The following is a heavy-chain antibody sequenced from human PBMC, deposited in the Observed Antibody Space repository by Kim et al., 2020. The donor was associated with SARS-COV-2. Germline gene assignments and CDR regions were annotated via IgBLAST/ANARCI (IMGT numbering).Heavy chain of an antibody. CDR3: TTVGGYLYVDY. D-gene: IGHD5-12*01. Sequence: TDYAEPVKGRFTISRDDSKNTLYLQMNSLKTEDTAVYYCTTVGGYLYVDYWGQGTLVTVSS. J-gene: IGHJ4*02. V-gene: IGHV3-15*01. CDR2: T.